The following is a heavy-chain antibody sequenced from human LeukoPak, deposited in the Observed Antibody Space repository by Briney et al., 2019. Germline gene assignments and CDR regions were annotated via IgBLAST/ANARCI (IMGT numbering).Heavy chain of an antibody. D-gene: IGHD1-7*01. CDR2: IIPIFGTA. Sequence: SVKVSCEASGGTFSSYAISWVRQAPGQGLEWMGGIIPIFGTANYAQKFQGRVTITTDESTSTAYMELSSLRSEDTAVYYCARGITGTAKCWFDPWGQGTLVTVSS. V-gene: IGHV1-69*05. CDR3: ARGITGTAKCWFDP. CDR1: GGTFSSYA. J-gene: IGHJ5*02.